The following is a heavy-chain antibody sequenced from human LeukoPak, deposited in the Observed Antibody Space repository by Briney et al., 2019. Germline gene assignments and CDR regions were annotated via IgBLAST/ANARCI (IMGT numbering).Heavy chain of an antibody. J-gene: IGHJ4*02. CDR2: ISSSDSTI. V-gene: IGHV3-48*04. Sequence: GGSLRLSCAASGFTFISYSMNGVRQAPGKGLEWVSYISSSDSTIYYADSVKGRFTISRDNAKNSLYLQMNSLRAEDTAVYYCARSYDYIWGSYRPTFDYWGQGTLVTVSS. D-gene: IGHD3-16*02. CDR1: GFTFISYS. CDR3: ARSYDYIWGSYRPTFDY.